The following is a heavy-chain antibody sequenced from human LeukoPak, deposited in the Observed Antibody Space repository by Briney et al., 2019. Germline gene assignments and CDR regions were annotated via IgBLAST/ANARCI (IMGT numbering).Heavy chain of an antibody. J-gene: IGHJ5*02. CDR2: IYPGDSDT. V-gene: IGHV5-51*01. D-gene: IGHD2-2*01. CDR1: GYSFSNYW. CDR3: ARGFCSSTTCSRNWFDP. Sequence: GESLKISCKGSGYSFSNYWIGWVRQMPGKGLEWMGIIYPGDSDTRYSPSFQGQVTISVDKSISTAYLQWSSLKASDTAMYYCARGFCSSTTCSRNWFDPWSQGTLVTVSS.